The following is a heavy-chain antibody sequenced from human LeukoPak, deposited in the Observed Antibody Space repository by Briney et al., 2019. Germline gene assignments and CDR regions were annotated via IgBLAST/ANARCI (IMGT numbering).Heavy chain of an antibody. CDR3: ARDLGRYCSGGRCHYYSYYMDV. CDR2: IIPIFGTA. V-gene: IGHV1-69*06. Sequence: SVKVSCKASGGTFSSYAISWVRQAPGQGLEWMGGIIPIFGTANYAQKFQGRVTITADKSTSTAYMELSSLRSEDTAVYYCARDLGRYCSGGRCHYYSYYMDVWGKGTTVTVSS. CDR1: GGTFSSYA. J-gene: IGHJ6*03. D-gene: IGHD2-15*01.